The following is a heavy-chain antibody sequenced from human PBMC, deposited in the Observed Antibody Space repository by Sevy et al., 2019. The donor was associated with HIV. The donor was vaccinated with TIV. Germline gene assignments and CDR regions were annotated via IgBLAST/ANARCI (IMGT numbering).Heavy chain of an antibody. V-gene: IGHV3-7*01. CDR3: ARGGWHSGY. J-gene: IGHJ4*02. CDR1: GFTFSDDW. D-gene: IGHD2-15*01. Sequence: GGSLRLSCAASGFTFSDDWMSWVRQAPGKGLEWVANIKQDGSQKYYVDSVKGRFTISRDNAKNSLYLQMNSLRAEDMAVYHWARGGWHSGYWGQGTLVTVSS. CDR2: IKQDGSQK.